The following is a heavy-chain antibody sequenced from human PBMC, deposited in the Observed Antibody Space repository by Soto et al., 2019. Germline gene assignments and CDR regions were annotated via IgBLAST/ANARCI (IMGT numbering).Heavy chain of an antibody. CDR3: AMYRGNSVYFDF. CDR2: IYPGDSDT. Sequence: GESLKISCKASGYSFTTYWVGWVRQMPGKGLEWMGIIYPGDSDTRYSPSFQGQVTISADKSISTAYLQWSSLKASDTAIYYFAMYRGNSVYFDFWGQATLVTLSS. J-gene: IGHJ4*02. D-gene: IGHD2-21*02. CDR1: GYSFTTYW. V-gene: IGHV5-51*01.